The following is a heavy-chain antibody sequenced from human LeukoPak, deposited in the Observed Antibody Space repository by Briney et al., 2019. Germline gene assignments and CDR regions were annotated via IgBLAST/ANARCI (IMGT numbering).Heavy chain of an antibody. CDR3: ARDLDTSGTIDF. Sequence: GGTLRLSCAASGFTFSSYGMSWVRQAPGKGLEWVSYISYSSSTIYYADSVKGRFTVSRDNAKNSLYLQMNSLRAEDTAVYYCARDLDTSGTIDFWGQGTLVTVSS. V-gene: IGHV3-48*04. J-gene: IGHJ4*02. D-gene: IGHD3-22*01. CDR1: GFTFSSYG. CDR2: ISYSSSTI.